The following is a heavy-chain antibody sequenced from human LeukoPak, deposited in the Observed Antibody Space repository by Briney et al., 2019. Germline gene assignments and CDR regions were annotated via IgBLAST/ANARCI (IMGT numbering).Heavy chain of an antibody. CDR2: ISGSGIST. D-gene: IGHD3-9*01. Sequence: GGSLRLSCAASGFTFNSFAMTWVRQAPGKGLEWVSSISGSGISTYYSDSVKGRFTISRDNSKNTLYLQLNTLRAEDTAIYYCAKGDNDILTGYYNSFDYWGQGTLVTVSP. CDR1: GFTFNSFA. V-gene: IGHV3-23*01. CDR3: AKGDNDILTGYYNSFDY. J-gene: IGHJ4*02.